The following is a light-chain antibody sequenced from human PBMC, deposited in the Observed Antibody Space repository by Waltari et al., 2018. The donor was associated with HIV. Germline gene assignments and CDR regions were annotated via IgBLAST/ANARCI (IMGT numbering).Light chain of an antibody. J-gene: IGKJ4*01. CDR3: MQALQTPIT. Sequence: DIAMTQSPLSLPVTPGEPASISCRSSQSLLHSNGYNYLDWYLQKPGQSPQLLIYLGSNRASGVSDRFSGSGSGTDFTLKISRVESDDVGLYYCMQALQTPITFGGGTKVEIK. CDR1: QSLLHSNGYNY. V-gene: IGKV2-28*01. CDR2: LGS.